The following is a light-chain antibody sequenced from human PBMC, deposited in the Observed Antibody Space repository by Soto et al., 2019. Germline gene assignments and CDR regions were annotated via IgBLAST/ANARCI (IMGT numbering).Light chain of an antibody. CDR3: QQRSNLLT. V-gene: IGKV3-11*01. CDR1: QSVSSY. Sequence: EIVLTQSPATLSLSPGERATLSCWASQSVSSYLAWYQQKPGQAPRLLIYDASNRATGIPARFSGSGSGTDFTLTISSLEPEDFAVYYCQQRSNLLTFGGGTKVEIK. CDR2: DAS. J-gene: IGKJ4*01.